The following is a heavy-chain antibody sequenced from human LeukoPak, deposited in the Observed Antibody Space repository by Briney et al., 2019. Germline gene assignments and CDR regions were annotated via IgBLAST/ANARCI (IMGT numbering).Heavy chain of an antibody. Sequence: PSETLSLTCTVSGGSISSYYWSWIRQPVGKGLEWIGRIYTSGSTNYNPSLKSRVTISIDKSKNQFSLKLSSVTAADTAVYYCARDGGLGTIDYWGQGTLVTVSS. V-gene: IGHV4-4*07. CDR1: GGSISSYY. CDR2: IYTSGST. CDR3: ARDGGLGTIDY. J-gene: IGHJ4*02. D-gene: IGHD2-8*01.